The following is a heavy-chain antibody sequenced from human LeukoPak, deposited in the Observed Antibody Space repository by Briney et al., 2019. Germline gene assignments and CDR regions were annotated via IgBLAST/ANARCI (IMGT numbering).Heavy chain of an antibody. V-gene: IGHV4-4*02. CDR2: IYHSGST. D-gene: IGHD2-15*01. J-gene: IGHJ4*02. Sequence: KPSETLSLTCAVSGGSISSSNWWSLVRQPPGKGLEWIGEIYHSGSTNYNPSLKSRVTISVDKSKNQFSLKLSSVTAADTAVYYCASYGGRECSGGSCYYFDYWGQGTLVTVSS. CDR1: GGSISSSNW. CDR3: ASYGGRECSGGSCYYFDY.